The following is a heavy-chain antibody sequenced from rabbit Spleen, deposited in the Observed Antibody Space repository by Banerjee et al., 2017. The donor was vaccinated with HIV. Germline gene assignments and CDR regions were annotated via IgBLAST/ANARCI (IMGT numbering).Heavy chain of an antibody. CDR2: IHGGSINNV. D-gene: IGHD4-1*01. J-gene: IGHJ4*01. CDR1: GFSFSAGYY. Sequence: QSLEESGGDLVKPGASLTLTCTASGFSFSAGYYMCWVRQAPGKGLEWIACIHGGSINNVYYATWAKGRFTISKTSSTTVTLQTTSLTAADTATYFCARDLAGIIGWNFNLWGPGTLVTVS. CDR3: ARDLAGIIGWNFNL. V-gene: IGHV1S40*01.